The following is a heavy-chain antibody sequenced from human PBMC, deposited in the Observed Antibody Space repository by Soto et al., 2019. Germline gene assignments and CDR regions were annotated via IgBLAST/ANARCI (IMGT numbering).Heavy chain of an antibody. CDR3: ARDGAYYDILTIIDYGMDV. D-gene: IGHD3-9*01. CDR1: GFTFSSYG. CDR2: IWYDGSNK. Sequence: SLRLSCAASGFTFSSYGMRWVRQAPGKGLEWVEVIWYDGSNKYYADSVKGRFTISRDNSKNTLYLQMNSLRAEDTAVYYCARDGAYYDILTIIDYGMDVWGQGTTVTVSS. J-gene: IGHJ6*02. V-gene: IGHV3-33*01.